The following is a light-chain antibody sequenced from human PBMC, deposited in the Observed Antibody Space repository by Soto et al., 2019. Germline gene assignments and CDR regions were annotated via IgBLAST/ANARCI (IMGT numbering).Light chain of an antibody. CDR2: DAS. V-gene: IGKV3-11*01. Sequence: EIVLTQFPATLSLSPGERATLSCRASQSVSSEFAWYQQKPGQAPRLLIYDASNRATGIPARFSGTVSGTVFTHTISSLEPEDFALYYCQHRHNFGPGTKVDIK. J-gene: IGKJ3*01. CDR3: QHRHN. CDR1: QSVSSE.